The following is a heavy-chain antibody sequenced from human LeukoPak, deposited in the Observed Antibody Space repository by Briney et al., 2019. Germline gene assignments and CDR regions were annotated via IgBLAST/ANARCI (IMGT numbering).Heavy chain of an antibody. CDR3: ARNYYDSSGYSYYFDY. CDR1: GFTVSSNY. CDR2: IYSGGST. J-gene: IGHJ4*02. D-gene: IGHD3-22*01. V-gene: IGHV3-66*01. Sequence: GGSLRLSCAASGFTVSSNYMSWVRQAPGKGLEWVSVIYSGGSTYYADSVKGRFTISRDNSKNTLYLQMNSLRVEDTAVYYCARNYYDSSGYSYYFDYWGQGTLVTVSS.